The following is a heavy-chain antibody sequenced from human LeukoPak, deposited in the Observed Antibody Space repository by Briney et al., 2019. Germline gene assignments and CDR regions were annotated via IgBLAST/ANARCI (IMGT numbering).Heavy chain of an antibody. D-gene: IGHD3-10*01. V-gene: IGHV4-34*01. J-gene: IGHJ6*03. CDR3: ARCVRYYYYYKDV. Sequence: PSETLSLTCGVYGESFRRYYWRWLRRPTGKGLEWIGEINHSGSTNYNPSLKSRVTISVDTSKHQFSLKLSSVTAAATAVYYCARCVRYYYYYKDVWDKGNTATVSS. CDR2: INHSGST. CDR1: GESFRRYY.